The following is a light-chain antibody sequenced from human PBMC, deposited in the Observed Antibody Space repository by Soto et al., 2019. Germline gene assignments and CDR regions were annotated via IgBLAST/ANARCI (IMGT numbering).Light chain of an antibody. J-gene: IGKJ1*01. V-gene: IGKV1-39*01. CDR1: QTISKY. Sequence: DIQMTQSPSSLSASVGDRVTITCRASQTISKYLNWYQQKPGKAPNLLIYGVSTLQSGVPSRFSGSGSGTDFALTISSLQPEDFATYYCQQSYITPWTFGQGTRVDIK. CDR3: QQSYITPWT. CDR2: GVS.